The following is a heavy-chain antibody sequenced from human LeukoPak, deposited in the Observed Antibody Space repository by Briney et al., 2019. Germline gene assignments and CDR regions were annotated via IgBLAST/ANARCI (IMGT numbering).Heavy chain of an antibody. V-gene: IGHV1-18*04. J-gene: IGHJ6*04. CDR1: GYTFTSYG. D-gene: IGHD2-2*01. CDR3: ARESTDIPAAIYYYGMDV. Sequence: ASVKVSCKASGYTFTSYGISWVRQAPGQGLEWMGWISGYKGNTNYAQKFQGRVTMTTDTSTSTVYMELRSLRSDDTAVYYCARESTDIPAAIYYYGMDVWGKGTTVTVSS. CDR2: ISGYKGNT.